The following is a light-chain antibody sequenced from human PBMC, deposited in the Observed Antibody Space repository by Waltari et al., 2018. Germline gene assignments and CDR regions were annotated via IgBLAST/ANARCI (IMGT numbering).Light chain of an antibody. Sequence: EVVLTQSPATLSLSRGERATLSCRASQSVSYYLAWYQQKPGQAPRLLIYDASNRATGIPARFSGSGSGTDFTLTISSLEPEDFAVYYCQQRTNWPLTFGGGTKVEI. J-gene: IGKJ4*01. V-gene: IGKV3-11*01. CDR2: DAS. CDR3: QQRTNWPLT. CDR1: QSVSYY.